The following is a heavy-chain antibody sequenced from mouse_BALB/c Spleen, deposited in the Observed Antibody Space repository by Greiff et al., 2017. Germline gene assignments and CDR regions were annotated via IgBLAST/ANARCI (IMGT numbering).Heavy chain of an antibody. CDR2: INPSTGYT. CDR3: ARSGDLSWDY. J-gene: IGHJ2*01. Sequence: QVQLQHSGAELAKPGASVKMSCKASGYTFTSYWMHWVKQRPGQGLEWIGYINPSTGYTEYNQKFKDKATLTADKSSSTAYMQLSSLTSEDSAVYYCARSGDLSWDYWGQGTTLTVSS. V-gene: IGHV1-7*01. D-gene: IGHD1-1*01. CDR1: GYTFTSYW.